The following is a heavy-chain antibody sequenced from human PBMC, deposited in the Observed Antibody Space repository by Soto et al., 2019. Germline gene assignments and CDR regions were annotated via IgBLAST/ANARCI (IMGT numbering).Heavy chain of an antibody. V-gene: IGHV3-23*01. CDR1: GFTFSSYA. CDR2: ISGSGGST. J-gene: IGHJ6*02. Sequence: GGSLRLSCAASGFTFSSYAMSWVRQAPGKGLEWVSAISGSGGSTYYADSVKGRFTISRDNSKNTLYLQMNSLRAEDTAVYYCARIRYSGYDPPANEGNTYYYYGMDVWGQGTTVTVSS. CDR3: ARIRYSGYDPPANEGNTYYYYGMDV. D-gene: IGHD5-12*01.